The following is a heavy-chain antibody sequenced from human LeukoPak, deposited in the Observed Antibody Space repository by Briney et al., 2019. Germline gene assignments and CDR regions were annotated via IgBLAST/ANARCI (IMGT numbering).Heavy chain of an antibody. V-gene: IGHV4-39*07. CDR3: ARDLHTTTQAFDY. Sequence: SETLSLTCTVSGGSISSSSYYWGWIRQPPGKGLEWIGSIYYSGSTYHNPSLKSRVTISVDTSKNQFSLKLSSVTAADTAVYYCARDLHTTTQAFDYWGQGTLVTVSS. CDR2: IYYSGST. CDR1: GGSISSSSYY. D-gene: IGHD4-11*01. J-gene: IGHJ4*02.